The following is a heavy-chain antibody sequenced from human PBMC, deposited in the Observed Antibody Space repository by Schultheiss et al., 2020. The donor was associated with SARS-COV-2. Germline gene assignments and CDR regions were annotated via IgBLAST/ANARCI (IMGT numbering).Heavy chain of an antibody. V-gene: IGHV3-49*03. CDR2: IRSKAYGGTT. Sequence: GGSLRLSCTASGFTFGDYAMSWFRQAPGKGLEWVGFIRSKAYGGTTEYAASVKGRFTISRDDSKNTLYLQMNSLKTEDTAVYYCTTEGIAVAPDAFDIWGQGTMVTVSS. J-gene: IGHJ3*02. D-gene: IGHD6-19*01. CDR1: GFTFGDYA. CDR3: TTEGIAVAPDAFDI.